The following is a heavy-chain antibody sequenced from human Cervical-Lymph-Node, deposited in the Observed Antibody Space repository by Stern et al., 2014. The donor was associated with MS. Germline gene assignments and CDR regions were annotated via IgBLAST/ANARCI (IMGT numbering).Heavy chain of an antibody. CDR2: VYSGGTT. CDR1: GFTVSNNY. Sequence: VQLVESGGGLIQPGGSLRLSCAVSGFTVSNNYMSWVRQAPGKGLEWVSVVYSGGTTYYADSVKGRFTISRDSSKNTLYLQMNSLRAEDTAVYYCARTMYYDFWSGYGLDVWGQGTTVTVSS. J-gene: IGHJ6*01. CDR3: ARTMYYDFWSGYGLDV. V-gene: IGHV3-53*01. D-gene: IGHD3-3*01.